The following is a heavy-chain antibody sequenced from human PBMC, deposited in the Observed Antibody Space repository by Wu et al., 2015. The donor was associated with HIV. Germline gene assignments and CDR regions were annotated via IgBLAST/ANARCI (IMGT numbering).Heavy chain of an antibody. CDR3: TRGIGYSGSYYLGENFQH. Sequence: QVQLVQSGAEVKKPGASVKLSCETSGYTFLNYGITWVRQAPGQGLEWLGWIGAYKGKTNIAQKIQGRVTMTKDTANNTAYMELRSLRPDDTAVYYCTRGIGYSGSYYLGENFQHWGQGTLVTVSS. J-gene: IGHJ1*01. CDR1: GYTFLNYG. V-gene: IGHV1-18*01. D-gene: IGHD1-26*01. CDR2: IGAYKGKT.